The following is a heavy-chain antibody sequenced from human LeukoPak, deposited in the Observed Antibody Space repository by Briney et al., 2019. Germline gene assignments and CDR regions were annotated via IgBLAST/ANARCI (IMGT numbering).Heavy chain of an antibody. V-gene: IGHV1-2*02. Sequence: ASVKVSCKASGYTFTGYYMHWVRQAPGQGLEWMGWINPNSGGTNYAQKFQGRVTMTRDTSISTAYLELSSLRFEDTAVYCCARAECSTTNCHTRIRNYYMDVWGTGTPVTVSS. CDR3: ARAECSTTNCHTRIRNYYMDV. CDR1: GYTFTGYY. J-gene: IGHJ6*03. CDR2: INPNSGGT. D-gene: IGHD2-2*01.